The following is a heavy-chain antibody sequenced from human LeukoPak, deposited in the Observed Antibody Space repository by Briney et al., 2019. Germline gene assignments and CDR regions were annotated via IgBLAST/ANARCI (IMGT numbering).Heavy chain of an antibody. V-gene: IGHV3-74*01. J-gene: IGHJ4*02. CDR2: INSDGSST. Sequence: GGSLRLSCAASGFTFSSYWMHWARQAPGKGLVWVSRINSDGSSTSCADSLKGRFTISRDNAKNTLYLQMNSLRAEDTAVYYCARVAGYSGYDYGADYWGQGTLVTVSS. CDR3: ARVAGYSGYDYGADY. D-gene: IGHD5-12*01. CDR1: GFTFSSYW.